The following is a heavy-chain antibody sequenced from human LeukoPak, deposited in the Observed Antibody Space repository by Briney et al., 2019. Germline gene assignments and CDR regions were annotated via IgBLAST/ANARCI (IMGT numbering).Heavy chain of an antibody. J-gene: IGHJ5*02. D-gene: IGHD1-26*01. Sequence: SETLSLTCTVSGGSISSYYWSWIRQPAGKGLEWIGRIYTSGSTNYNPSLKSRVTMSVDTSKNQFSLKLSSVTAVDTAVYYCARDRAFTGYNWFDPWGQGTLVTVSS. CDR1: GGSISSYY. CDR3: ARDRAFTGYNWFDP. CDR2: IYTSGST. V-gene: IGHV4-4*07.